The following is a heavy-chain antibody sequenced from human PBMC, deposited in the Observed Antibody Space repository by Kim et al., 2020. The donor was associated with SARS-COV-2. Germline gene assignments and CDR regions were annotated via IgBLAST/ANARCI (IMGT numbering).Heavy chain of an antibody. CDR2: IYYSGST. D-gene: IGHD3-22*01. CDR3: ARLVVISIAFDI. CDR1: GGSISSYY. J-gene: IGHJ3*02. V-gene: IGHV4-59*08. Sequence: SETLSLTCTVSGGSISSYYWSWIRQPPGKGLEWIGYIYYSGSTNYNPSLKSRVTISVDTSKNQFSLKLSSVTAADTAAYYCARLVVISIAFDIWGQGTMV.